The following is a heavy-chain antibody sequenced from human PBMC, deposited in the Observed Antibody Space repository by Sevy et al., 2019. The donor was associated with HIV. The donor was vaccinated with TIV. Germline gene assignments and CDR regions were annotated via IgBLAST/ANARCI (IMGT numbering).Heavy chain of an antibody. CDR3: HVLAGDDTQIDF. Sequence: GGSLRLSCAASGFTFSSYAMSWVRQAPEKGLEWLSALSGCGDNTYYAASVKGRFTISRDNSKNTLYLQMDSLRAEDTAVYYCHVLAGDDTQIDFWGQGTRVTVSS. CDR2: LSGCGDNT. J-gene: IGHJ4*02. D-gene: IGHD4-17*01. CDR1: GFTFSSYA. V-gene: IGHV3-23*01.